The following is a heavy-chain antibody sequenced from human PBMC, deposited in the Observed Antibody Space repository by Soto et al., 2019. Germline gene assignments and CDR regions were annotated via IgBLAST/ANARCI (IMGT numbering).Heavy chain of an antibody. CDR2: INSDGSST. Sequence: HPGGSLRLSCAASGFTFSSYWMHWVRQAPGKGLVWVSRINSDGSSTSYADSVKGRFTISRDNAKNTLYLQMNSLRAEDTAVYYCARGDRPYYDFWSGYYVWPRGPYYYYYGMDVWGQGTTVTVSS. CDR3: ARGDRPYYDFWSGYYVWPRGPYYYYYGMDV. CDR1: GFTFSSYW. D-gene: IGHD3-3*01. V-gene: IGHV3-74*01. J-gene: IGHJ6*02.